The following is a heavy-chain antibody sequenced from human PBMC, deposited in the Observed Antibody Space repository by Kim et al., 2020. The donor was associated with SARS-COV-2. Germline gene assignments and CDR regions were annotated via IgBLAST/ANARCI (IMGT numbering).Heavy chain of an antibody. V-gene: IGHV7-4-1*02. Sequence: ASVKVSCKASGYTFTSYAMNWVRQAPGQVLEWMGWINTNTGNPTYAQGFTGRFVFSLDTSVSTAYLQISSLKAEDTAVYYCARPYYYDSSGYYLGFYYYYGMDVWGQGTTVTVSS. J-gene: IGHJ6*02. CDR3: ARPYYYDSSGYYLGFYYYYGMDV. CDR2: INTNTGNP. CDR1: GYTFTSYA. D-gene: IGHD3-22*01.